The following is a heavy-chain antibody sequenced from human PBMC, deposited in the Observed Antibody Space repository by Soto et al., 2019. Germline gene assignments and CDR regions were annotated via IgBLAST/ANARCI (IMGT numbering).Heavy chain of an antibody. CDR1: GASINRNNW. CDR3: ARSITFDWLFFDY. V-gene: IGHV4-4*02. J-gene: IGHJ4*02. CDR2: IYHSGST. Sequence: SETLSLTCTVSGASINRNNWWCWVRQAPGKGLEWIGEIYHSGSTNYNPSLKSRVTISVDKSKNQFSLKLSSVTAADTAVYYCARSITFDWLFFDYWGQGTLVAVSS. D-gene: IGHD3-9*01.